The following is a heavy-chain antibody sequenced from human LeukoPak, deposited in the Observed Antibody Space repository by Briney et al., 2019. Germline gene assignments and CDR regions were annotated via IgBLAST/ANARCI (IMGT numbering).Heavy chain of an antibody. CDR1: GFTFSSYA. D-gene: IGHD3-22*01. V-gene: IGHV3-30-3*01. CDR2: ISYGGSNK. Sequence: PGGSLRLSCAAAGFTFSSYAMHWVRQAPGKGLEWVAVISYGGSNKYYADSVKGRFTISRDNSKNTLYLQMNSLRAEDTAVYYCARVITMIVVDYWGQGTLVTVSS. J-gene: IGHJ4*02. CDR3: ARVITMIVVDY.